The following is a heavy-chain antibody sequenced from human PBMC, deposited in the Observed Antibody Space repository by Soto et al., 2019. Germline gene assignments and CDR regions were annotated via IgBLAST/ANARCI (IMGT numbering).Heavy chain of an antibody. J-gene: IGHJ5*02. D-gene: IGHD2-2*01. CDR2: ISAYNGNT. CDR3: ARDLKCSSTSCRNWFDP. Sequence: ASVKVSCKASGYTFTSYGISWVRQAPGQGLEWMRWISAYNGNTNYAQKLQGGVTMTTDTSTSTAYMELRSLRSDDTAVYYCARDLKCSSTSCRNWFDPWGQGTLVTVSS. CDR1: GYTFTSYG. V-gene: IGHV1-18*01.